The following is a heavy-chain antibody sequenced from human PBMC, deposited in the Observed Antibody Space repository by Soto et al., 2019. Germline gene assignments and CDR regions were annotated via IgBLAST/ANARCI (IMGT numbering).Heavy chain of an antibody. Sequence: ASVKVSCKASGGTFSTFGISWVRQAPGQGLEWMGGIIPFFGTAKYSQKFEDRISITADESTNTVYMDLRSLTSEDTAIYYCARSAPMDAGDKYYYDFWGQGALVTVSS. D-gene: IGHD3-16*01. CDR2: IIPFFGTA. V-gene: IGHV1-69*13. J-gene: IGHJ4*02. CDR1: GGTFSTFG. CDR3: ARSAPMDAGDKYYYDF.